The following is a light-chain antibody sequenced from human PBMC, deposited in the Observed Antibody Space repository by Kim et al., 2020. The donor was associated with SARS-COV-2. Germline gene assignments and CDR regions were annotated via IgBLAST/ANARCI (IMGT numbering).Light chain of an antibody. CDR2: AAS. J-gene: IGKJ2*01. CDR1: QSISTY. Sequence: DIQMTQSPSSLSASVGDRVTITCRASQSISTYLNWYQQKPGKAPKILIYAASSLHSGVPSRFSGSGSGTDFTLTISSLQPDDFATYYCQQNYNTYTFGQGTKLEI. V-gene: IGKV1-39*01. CDR3: QQNYNTYT.